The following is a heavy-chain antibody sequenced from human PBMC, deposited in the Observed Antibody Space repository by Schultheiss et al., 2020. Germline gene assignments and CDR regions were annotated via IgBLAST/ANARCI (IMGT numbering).Heavy chain of an antibody. Sequence: SVKVSCKASGGTFSSYAISWVRQAPGQGLEWMGGINPNSGNTGYAQKFQGRVTITADKSTSTAYMELSSLKTEDTAVYYCTTDHEIVFYYYGMDVWGQGTTVTVSS. CDR2: INPNSGNT. V-gene: IGHV1-69*10. CDR3: TTDHEIVFYYYGMDV. J-gene: IGHJ6*02. D-gene: IGHD2-15*01. CDR1: GGTFSSYA.